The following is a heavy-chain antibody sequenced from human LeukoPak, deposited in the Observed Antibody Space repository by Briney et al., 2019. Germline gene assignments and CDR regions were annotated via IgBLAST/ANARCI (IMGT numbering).Heavy chain of an antibody. J-gene: IGHJ4*02. V-gene: IGHV1-3*01. CDR1: GYTFTSYA. Sequence: GASVKVSCKASGYTFTSYAMHWVRQAPGQRLEWMGWINAGNGNTKYSQKFQGRVTITRDTSASTAYMELSSLRSEDTAVYYCARDGFGDYGDYVSEYYFDYWGQGTLVTVSS. CDR2: INAGNGNT. D-gene: IGHD4-17*01. CDR3: ARDGFGDYGDYVSEYYFDY.